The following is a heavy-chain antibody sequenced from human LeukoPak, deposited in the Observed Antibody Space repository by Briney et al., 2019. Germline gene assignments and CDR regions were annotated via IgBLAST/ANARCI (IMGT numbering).Heavy chain of an antibody. CDR3: ARIAAAGTPPRY. Sequence: ASVKVSCKASGGTFSSYAISWVRQAPGQGLEWMGGIIPIFGTANYAQKFQGRVTITADESTSTAYMELSSLRSEDTAVYYCARIAAAGTPPRYWGQGTLVTVSS. J-gene: IGHJ4*02. CDR2: IIPIFGTA. CDR1: GGTFSSYA. D-gene: IGHD6-13*01. V-gene: IGHV1-69*13.